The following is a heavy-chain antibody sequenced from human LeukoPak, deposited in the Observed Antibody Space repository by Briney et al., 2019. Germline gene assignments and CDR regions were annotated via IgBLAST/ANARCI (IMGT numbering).Heavy chain of an antibody. CDR1: GGSISSYY. J-gene: IGHJ4*02. Sequence: SETLSLTCTVSGGSISSYYWSWIRQPPGKGLEWIGYIYYSGTTNYNPSLKSRVTISVDTSKNQFSLKLSSVTAADTAVYYCARHPYYYDSSQGYWGQGTLVTVSS. D-gene: IGHD3-22*01. CDR3: ARHPYYYDSSQGY. V-gene: IGHV4-59*08. CDR2: IYYSGTT.